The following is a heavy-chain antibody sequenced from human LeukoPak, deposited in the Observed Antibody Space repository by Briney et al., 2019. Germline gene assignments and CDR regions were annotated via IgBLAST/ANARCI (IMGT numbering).Heavy chain of an antibody. CDR2: MNPNSGNT. V-gene: IGHV1-8*01. D-gene: IGHD1-26*01. CDR1: GYTFTSYD. Sequence: GASVKVSCKASGYTFTSYDINWVRQATGQGLEWMGWMNPNSGNTGYAQKFQGRVTITRNTSISTAYMELSSLRSEDTAVYYCARGTRVGATKGVYYYYYMDVWGKGTTVTVSS. J-gene: IGHJ6*03. CDR3: ARGTRVGATKGVYYYYYMDV.